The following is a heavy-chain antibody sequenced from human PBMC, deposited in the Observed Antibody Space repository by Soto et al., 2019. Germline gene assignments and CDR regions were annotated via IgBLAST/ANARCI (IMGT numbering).Heavy chain of an antibody. J-gene: IGHJ2*01. D-gene: IGHD5-18*01. Sequence: ASVKVSCKASGYTFTSYYMHWVRQAPGQGLEWMGIMSPSAGSTSYAQKFQGRVTMTRDTSTSTVYMELSSLISEDTAVYYCARARGYSQGYFDLWGRGTLVTVSS. CDR1: GYTFTSYY. V-gene: IGHV1-46*01. CDR3: ARARGYSQGYFDL. CDR2: MSPSAGST.